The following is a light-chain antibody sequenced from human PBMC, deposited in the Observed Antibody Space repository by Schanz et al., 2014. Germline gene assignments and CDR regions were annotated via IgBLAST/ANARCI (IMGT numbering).Light chain of an antibody. CDR1: GSDVGGYNY. CDR3: CSYAGNNWV. CDR2: EVS. V-gene: IGLV2-8*01. J-gene: IGLJ3*02. Sequence: QSALTQPASVSGSPGQSITISCTGTGSDVGGYNYVSWYQQYPGKAPKLMIYEVSKRPSGVPDRFSGSKSGNTASLTISGLQAEDEADYYCCSYAGNNWVFGGGTKLTVL.